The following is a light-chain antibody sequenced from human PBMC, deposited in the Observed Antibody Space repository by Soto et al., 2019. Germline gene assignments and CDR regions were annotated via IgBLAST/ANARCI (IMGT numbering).Light chain of an antibody. CDR2: WAS. CDR3: QQYYSTPT. J-gene: IGKJ1*01. Sequence: DIVMTQSPDSLAVSLGERATINCKSSQIVLYSSNNKNYLAWYQQKPGQPPKLLIYWASTRESGVPDRFSGSGSGTDFTLTISSPQAEDVAVYYCQQYYSTPTFGQGTKVDIK. V-gene: IGKV4-1*01. CDR1: QIVLYSSNNKNY.